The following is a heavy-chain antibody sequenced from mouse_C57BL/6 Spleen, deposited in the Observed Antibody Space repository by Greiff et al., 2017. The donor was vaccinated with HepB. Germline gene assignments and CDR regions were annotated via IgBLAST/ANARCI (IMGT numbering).Heavy chain of an antibody. J-gene: IGHJ2*01. CDR2: ISSGSSTI. CDR1: GFTFSDYG. Sequence: EVQLQESGGGLVKPGGSLKLSCAASGFTFSDYGMHWVRQAPEKGLEWVAYISSGSSTIYYADTVKGRFTISRDNAKNTLFLQMTSLRSEDTAMYYCARRALWDFDYWGQGTTLTVSS. D-gene: IGHD1-1*02. CDR3: ARRALWDFDY. V-gene: IGHV5-17*01.